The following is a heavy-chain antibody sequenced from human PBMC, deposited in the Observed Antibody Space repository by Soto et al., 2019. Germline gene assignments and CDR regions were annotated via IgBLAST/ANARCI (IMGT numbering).Heavy chain of an antibody. J-gene: IGHJ6*03. D-gene: IGHD7-27*01. CDR1: GFILSDCA. CDR2: ISSGSSVI. Sequence: EVQLVESGGGLVQPGGSLRLSCATSGFILSDCAMNWVRQAPGKGLEWVSYISSGSSVIDYADSVKGRFTVSRDNANNSLNLQKHSMRAQDTAVYYCEKDLSLGSNWYYDMGVWGKGTTGTVSS. CDR3: EKDLSLGSNWYYDMGV. V-gene: IGHV3-48*04.